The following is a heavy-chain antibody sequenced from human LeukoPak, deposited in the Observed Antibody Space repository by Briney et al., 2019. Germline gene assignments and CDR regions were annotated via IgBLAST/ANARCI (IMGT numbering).Heavy chain of an antibody. CDR1: GGSISSYY. J-gene: IGHJ4*02. D-gene: IGHD6-19*01. V-gene: IGHV4-59*01. CDR3: ARVGGGTSGWYGLFDY. CDR2: IYYSGNT. Sequence: SETLSLTCTVSGGSISSYYWSWIRQPPGKGLEWIGYIYYSGNTNYNPSLKSRVTISVDTSKSQFSLKLRSVTAADTAVYYCARVGGGTSGWYGLFDYWGQGTLVTVSS.